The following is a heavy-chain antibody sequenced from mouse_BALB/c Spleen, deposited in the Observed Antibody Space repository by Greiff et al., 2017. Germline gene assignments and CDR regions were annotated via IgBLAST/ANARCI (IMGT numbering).Heavy chain of an antibody. D-gene: IGHD1-1*01. CDR3: ARRDYGSSYDYAMDY. V-gene: IGHV1S132*01. Sequence: LEESGAELVKPGASVKLSCKTSGYTFTSYWIQWVKQRPGQGLGWIGEIFPGTGTTYYNEKFKGKATLTIDTSSSTAYMQLSSLTSEDSAVYFCARRDYGSSYDYAMDYWGQGTSVTVSS. J-gene: IGHJ4*01. CDR2: IFPGTGTT. CDR1: GYTFTSYW.